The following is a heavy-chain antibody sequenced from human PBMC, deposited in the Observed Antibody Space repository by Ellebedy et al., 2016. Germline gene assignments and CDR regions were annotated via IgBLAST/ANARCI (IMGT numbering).Heavy chain of an antibody. J-gene: IGHJ2*01. V-gene: IGHV3-NL1*01. D-gene: IGHD5-18*01. CDR1: GFTFSSYA. CDR3: AKTAMARGWYFDL. Sequence: GGSLRLSXAASGFTFSSYAMHWVRQAPGKGLEWVSVIYSGGSTYYADSVKGRFTISRDNAKNSLYLQMNSLRAEDTAVYYCAKTAMARGWYFDLWGRGTLVTVSS. CDR2: IYSGGST.